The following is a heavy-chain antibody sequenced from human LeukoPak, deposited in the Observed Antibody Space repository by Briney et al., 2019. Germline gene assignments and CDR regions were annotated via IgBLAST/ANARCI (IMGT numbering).Heavy chain of an antibody. V-gene: IGHV1-69*06. CDR2: IIPIFGTA. CDR3: AMLYSGYDVNLYYYYMDV. D-gene: IGHD5-12*01. Sequence: GASVKVSCKASGGTFSSYAISWVRQAPGQGLEWMGGIIPIFGTANYAQKFQGRVTITADKSTSTAYMELSRLRSDDTAVYYCAMLYSGYDVNLYYYYMDVWGKGTTVTVSS. J-gene: IGHJ6*03. CDR1: GGTFSSYA.